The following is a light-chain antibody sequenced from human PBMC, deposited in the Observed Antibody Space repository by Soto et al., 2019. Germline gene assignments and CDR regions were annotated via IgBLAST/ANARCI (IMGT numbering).Light chain of an antibody. CDR2: DVS. Sequence: QSALTQPRSVSGAPVQSVTISCTGTSSDVGGYNYVSWYQQHPGKAPKLMIYDVSKRPSGVPDRFSGSKSGNTASLTISGLQAEDEADYYCCSYAGSYTPLYVFGTGTKLTVL. CDR1: SSDVGGYNY. J-gene: IGLJ1*01. V-gene: IGLV2-11*01. CDR3: CSYAGSYTPLYV.